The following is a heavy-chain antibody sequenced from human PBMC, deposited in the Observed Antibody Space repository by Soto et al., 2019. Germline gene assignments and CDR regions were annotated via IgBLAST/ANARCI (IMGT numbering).Heavy chain of an antibody. CDR2: IYYSGST. Sequence: PSETLSLTCTVSGGSISSYYWSWIRQPPGKGLEWIGYIYYSGSTNYNPSLKSRVTISVDTSKNQFSLKLSSVTAADTAVYYCACSSSRTYFDYWGQGTLVTVSS. CDR1: GGSISSYY. D-gene: IGHD6-13*01. V-gene: IGHV4-59*01. J-gene: IGHJ4*02. CDR3: ACSSSRTYFDY.